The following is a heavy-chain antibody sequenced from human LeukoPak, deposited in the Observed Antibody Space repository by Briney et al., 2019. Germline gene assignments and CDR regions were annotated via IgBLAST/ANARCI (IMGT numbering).Heavy chain of an antibody. CDR1: GYTFTSYY. Sequence: ASVKVSCKASGYTFTSYYMHWVRQAPGKGLEWVSSITGSGGSRYYADPVKGRFTISRDNSKNTLYLQMNSLRAEDTAVYYCAKGTTILPGVFDYWGQGTLVTVSS. CDR3: AKGTTILPGVFDY. D-gene: IGHD2-15*01. V-gene: IGHV3-23*01. CDR2: ITGSGGSR. J-gene: IGHJ4*02.